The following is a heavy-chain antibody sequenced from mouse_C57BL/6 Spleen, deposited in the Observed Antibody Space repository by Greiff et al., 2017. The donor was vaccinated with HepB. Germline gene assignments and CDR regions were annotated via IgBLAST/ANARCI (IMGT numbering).Heavy chain of an antibody. D-gene: IGHD2-4*01. J-gene: IGHJ3*01. CDR1: GFSLTSYG. CDR3: ARKEGYDYGWFAY. Sequence: VQRVESGPGLVQPSQSLSITCTVSGFSLTSYGVHWVRQSPGKGLEWLGVIWSGGSTDYNAAFISRLSISKDNSKSQVFFKMNSLQADDTAIYYCARKEGYDYGWFAYWGQGTLVTVSA. CDR2: IWSGGST. V-gene: IGHV2-2*01.